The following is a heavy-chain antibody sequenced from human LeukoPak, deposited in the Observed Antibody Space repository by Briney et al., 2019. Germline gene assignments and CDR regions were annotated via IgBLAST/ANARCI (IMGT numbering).Heavy chain of an antibody. CDR3: ARDSGSSWYWNGPYYYYGMDV. CDR1: GFTFSSYS. V-gene: IGHV3-21*01. D-gene: IGHD6-13*01. J-gene: IGHJ6*02. Sequence: GGSLRLSCAASGFTFSSYSMNWVRQAPGKGLEWVSSISSSSSYIYYADSVKGRFTISRDNAKNSLYLQMNSLRAGDTAVYYCARDSGSSWYWNGPYYYYGMDVWGQGTTVTVSS. CDR2: ISSSSSYI.